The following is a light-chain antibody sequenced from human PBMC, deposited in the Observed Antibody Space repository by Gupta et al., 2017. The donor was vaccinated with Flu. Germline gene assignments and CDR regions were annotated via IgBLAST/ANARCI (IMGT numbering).Light chain of an antibody. Sequence: TISCTETSSDVGAYNYVSWYQQRPGKAPPLMIYSVSNRPSGVSNRFSGSKSGNTASLMISGRQAEDEADYYCSSYTSGSAISLVFGGGTKLTVL. CDR3: SSYTSGSAISLV. J-gene: IGLJ2*01. V-gene: IGLV2-14*04. CDR2: SVS. CDR1: SSDVGAYNY.